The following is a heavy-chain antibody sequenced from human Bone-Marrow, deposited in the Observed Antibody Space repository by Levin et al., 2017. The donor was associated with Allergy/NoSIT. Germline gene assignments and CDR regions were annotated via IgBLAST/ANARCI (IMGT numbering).Heavy chain of an antibody. D-gene: IGHD5-18*01. CDR3: ARRYGGV. V-gene: IGHV4-59*01. CDR2: IYYSGST. CDR1: GGSISSFY. Sequence: SETLSLTCTVSGGSISSFYWSWIRQCPGKALEWIGFIYYSGSTNYNPSFKSRVSMLADTSRGHFPLILSSVTAADTAVYYCARRYGGVWGQGIKVTVSS. J-gene: IGHJ3*01.